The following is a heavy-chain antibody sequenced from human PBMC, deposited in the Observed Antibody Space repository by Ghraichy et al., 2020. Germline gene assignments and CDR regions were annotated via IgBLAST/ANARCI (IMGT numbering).Heavy chain of an antibody. J-gene: IGHJ6*03. Sequence: ASVKVSCKASGYTFTGYYMHWVRQAPRQGLEWMGWINPNSGGTNYAQKFQGRVTMTRDTSISTAYMELSRLRSDDTAVYYCARSRDIAAAGSNYYYMDVWGKGTTVTVSS. CDR1: GYTFTGYY. CDR3: ARSRDIAAAGSNYYYMDV. V-gene: IGHV1-2*02. D-gene: IGHD6-13*01. CDR2: INPNSGGT.